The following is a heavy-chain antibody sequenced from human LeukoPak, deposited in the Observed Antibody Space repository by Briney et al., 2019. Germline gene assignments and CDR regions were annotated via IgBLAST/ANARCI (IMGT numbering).Heavy chain of an antibody. J-gene: IGHJ3*02. V-gene: IGHV3-30*02. CDR3: AKDDSSGYYPYGAFDI. CDR1: GFTFSSYG. Sequence: GGSLRLSCAASGFTFSSYGMHWVRQAPGKGLEWVAFIRYDGSNKYYADSVKGRFTISRDNSKKTLYLQMNSLRAEDTAVYYCAKDDSSGYYPYGAFDIWGQGTMVTVSS. CDR2: IRYDGSNK. D-gene: IGHD3-22*01.